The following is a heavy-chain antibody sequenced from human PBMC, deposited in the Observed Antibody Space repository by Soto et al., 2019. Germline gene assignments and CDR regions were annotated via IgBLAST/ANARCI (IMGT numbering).Heavy chain of an antibody. CDR2: IAVGSGYT. Sequence: ASVKFSCQASGFTFTSSAFQWVRQGREQRLEWIGWIAVGSGYTNYAQRFQNRVTLTRDMSTATTYMELSRLTSEDTAIYYCAADATAWQQMVPSDYWGQGTLVTVSS. CDR1: GFTFTSSA. D-gene: IGHD2-8*01. V-gene: IGHV1-58*01. CDR3: AADATAWQQMVPSDY. J-gene: IGHJ4*02.